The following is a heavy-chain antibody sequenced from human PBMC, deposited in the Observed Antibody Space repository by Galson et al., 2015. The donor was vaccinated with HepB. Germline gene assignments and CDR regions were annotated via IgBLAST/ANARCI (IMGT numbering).Heavy chain of an antibody. CDR1: GFSVSNYY. V-gene: IGHV3-53*01. Sequence: SLRLSCAASGFSVSNYYMRWVRQAPGKGLEWVSAIYRGGSTYYAESVKRRFTISRDNSKNTVYVQMNSLRGEDTAVYYCARGPGGQWFDNWGQGTLVTVSS. CDR2: IYRGGST. J-gene: IGHJ4*02. D-gene: IGHD6-19*01. CDR3: ARGPGGQWFDN.